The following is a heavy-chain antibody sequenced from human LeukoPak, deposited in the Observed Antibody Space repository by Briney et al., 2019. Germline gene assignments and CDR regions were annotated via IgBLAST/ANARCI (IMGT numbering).Heavy chain of an antibody. D-gene: IGHD2-8*01. Sequence: SETVSLTCTVSGGSISSGGYYWSWIRQHPGKGLEWIGYIYYSGSTYYNPSLKSRVTISVDTSKNQFSLKLSSVTAADTAVYYCARAPADCTNGVCYDYGMDVWGQGTTVTVSS. V-gene: IGHV4-31*03. CDR2: IYYSGST. CDR1: GGSISSGGYY. CDR3: ARAPADCTNGVCYDYGMDV. J-gene: IGHJ6*02.